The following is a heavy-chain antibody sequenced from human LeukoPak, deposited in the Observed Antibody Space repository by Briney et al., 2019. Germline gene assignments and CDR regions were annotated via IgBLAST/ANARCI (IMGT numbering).Heavy chain of an antibody. Sequence: GGSLRLSCAASGFTFSSYEMNWVRQAPGKGLEWVSYISSSGSNIYYADSVKGRFTISRDNAKNSLYLQMNSLRAEDTAVYYCARDPSYDSGSGSLDAFDIWGQGTMVTVSS. CDR3: ARDPSYDSGSGSLDAFDI. CDR2: ISSSGSNI. D-gene: IGHD3-10*01. CDR1: GFTFSSYE. J-gene: IGHJ3*02. V-gene: IGHV3-48*03.